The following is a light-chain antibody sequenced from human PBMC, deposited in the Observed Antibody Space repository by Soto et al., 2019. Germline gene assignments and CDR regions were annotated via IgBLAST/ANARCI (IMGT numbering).Light chain of an antibody. CDR3: QQYVRSFPFT. CDR2: GAS. V-gene: IGKV3-20*01. J-gene: IGKJ2*01. CDR1: QSFSSNY. Sequence: IVLTQSPGTLSLSPGERATLSCRASQSFSSNYIDWYQQQLGQAPRLLIYGASSRATGIPDRFCGSGSGTDCKLTISRLRPADFAVYFCQQYVRSFPFTFGQGMKVVS.